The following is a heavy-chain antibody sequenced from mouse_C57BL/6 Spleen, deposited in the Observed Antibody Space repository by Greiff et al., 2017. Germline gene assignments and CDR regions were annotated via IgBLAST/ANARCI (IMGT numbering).Heavy chain of an antibody. CDR3: ASPYGSSYGYFEV. CDR2: IYPSDSET. Sequence: QVQLQQPGAELVRPGSSVKLSCKASGYTFTSYWMDWVKQRPGQGLEWIGNIYPSDSETHYNQKFKDKATLTVDKSSSTAYMQLSSLTSEDSAVYYCASPYGSSYGYFEVWGTGTTVTVSS. D-gene: IGHD1-1*01. V-gene: IGHV1-61*01. CDR1: GYTFTSYW. J-gene: IGHJ1*03.